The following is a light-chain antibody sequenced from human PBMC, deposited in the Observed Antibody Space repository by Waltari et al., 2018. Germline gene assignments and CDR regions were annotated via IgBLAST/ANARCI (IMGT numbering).Light chain of an antibody. CDR3: QQYNNWPPVT. V-gene: IGKV3-15*01. Sequence: EIVMTQSPATMSVSPGERATLSCRASQSVSSNLAWYQQKPGQAPRLLIYGASTRATGIPARFSGSGSGTEFTLTISSLQSEDFAVYYCQQYNNWPPVTFGQGTKVEIK. CDR2: GAS. CDR1: QSVSSN. J-gene: IGKJ1*01.